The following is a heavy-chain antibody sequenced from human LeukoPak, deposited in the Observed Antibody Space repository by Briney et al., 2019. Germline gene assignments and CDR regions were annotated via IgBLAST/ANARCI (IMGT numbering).Heavy chain of an antibody. J-gene: IGHJ3*02. D-gene: IGHD6-13*01. CDR2: IYYSGST. V-gene: IGHV4-59*01. CDR3: ARALQPGVYAFDS. Sequence: SETLSLTCTVSGVSISSYYWTWIRQPPGEGLEWIGYIYYSGSTNYNPSLKSRVTISVDTSKNQFSLKLSSVTAADTAVYYCARALQPGVYAFDSGGQGTMVTVSA. CDR1: GVSISSYY.